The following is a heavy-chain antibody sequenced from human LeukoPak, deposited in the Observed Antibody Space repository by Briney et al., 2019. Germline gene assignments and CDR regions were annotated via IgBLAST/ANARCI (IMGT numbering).Heavy chain of an antibody. CDR3: AKTRGSGSQYYSDY. CDR2: ISASGSPT. CDR1: GFTFSSFA. D-gene: IGHD3-10*01. Sequence: GGSLRLSCAASGFTFSSFAMTWVRQAPGKRLEWVSLISASGSPTYYADSVKGRFTISRDNSKNTLYLQMNSLRAEDTAVYYCAKTRGSGSQYYSDYWGQGTLVTVSS. V-gene: IGHV3-23*01. J-gene: IGHJ4*02.